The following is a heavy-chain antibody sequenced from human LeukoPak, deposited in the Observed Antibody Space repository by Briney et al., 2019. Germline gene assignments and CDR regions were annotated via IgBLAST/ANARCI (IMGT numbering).Heavy chain of an antibody. CDR3: ARDYWVAGYSSSPHYFDY. CDR1: GYTFTGYD. J-gene: IGHJ4*02. V-gene: IGHV1-46*01. D-gene: IGHD6-13*01. CDR2: INPSGGST. Sequence: ASVKVSCKASGYTFTGYDINWVRQAPGQGLEWMGIINPSGGSTSYAQKFQGRVTMTRDTSTSTVYMELSSLRSEDTAVYYCARDYWVAGYSSSPHYFDYWGQGTLVTVSS.